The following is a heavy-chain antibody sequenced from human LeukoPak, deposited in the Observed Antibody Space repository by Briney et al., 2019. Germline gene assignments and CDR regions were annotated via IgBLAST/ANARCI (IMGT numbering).Heavy chain of an antibody. CDR1: GGSIRSYY. Sequence: SSETLSLTCTVSGGSIRSYYWNWIRQSPGKTLEWIGSISYSGSANYNPSLKSRVTISVDTSKNQFSLKLSSVTAADTALYYCARGEMGTTRMLNYWGQGTLVTVSS. D-gene: IGHD5-24*01. CDR3: ARGEMGTTRMLNY. J-gene: IGHJ4*02. V-gene: IGHV4-59*01. CDR2: ISYSGSA.